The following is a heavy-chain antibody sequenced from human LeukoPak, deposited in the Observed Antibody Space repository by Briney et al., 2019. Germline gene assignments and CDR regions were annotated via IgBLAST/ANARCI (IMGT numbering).Heavy chain of an antibody. V-gene: IGHV3-21*06. CDR3: ARDRFYYYDSSGYYPLFDY. D-gene: IGHD3-22*01. Sequence: KTGGSLRLSCAASGFTFSSYSMNWVRQAPGKGLEWVSSITSSSSYIYYADSVKGRFTISRDNAKNSLYLQMNSLRADDTAVYYCARDRFYYYDSSGYYPLFDYWGQGTLVTVSS. CDR2: ITSSSSYI. J-gene: IGHJ4*02. CDR1: GFTFSSYS.